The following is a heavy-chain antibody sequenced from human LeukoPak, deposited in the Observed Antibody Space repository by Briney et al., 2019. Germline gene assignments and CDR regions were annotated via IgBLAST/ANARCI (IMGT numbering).Heavy chain of an antibody. CDR2: IIPIFGTA. CDR1: GGTFSSYA. Sequence: GSSVKVSCKASGGTFSSYAIGWVRRAPGQGLEWMGGIIPIFGTANYAQKFQGRVTITADESTSTAYMELSSLRSEDTAVYYCASGKATISPPHYYYYGMDVWGQGTTVTVSS. D-gene: IGHD3-9*01. V-gene: IGHV1-69*01. J-gene: IGHJ6*02. CDR3: ASGKATISPPHYYYYGMDV.